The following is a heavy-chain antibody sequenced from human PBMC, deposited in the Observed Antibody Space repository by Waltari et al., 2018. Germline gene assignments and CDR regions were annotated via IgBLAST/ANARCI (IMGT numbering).Heavy chain of an antibody. CDR2: INHSGST. Sequence: QVQLQQWGAGLLKPSETMSLTCAVYGGSFSGSYWSWIRQPPGKGLEWIGEINHSGSTNYNPSLKSRVTISVDTSKNQFSLKLSSVTAADTAVYYCARATGPVDYWGQGTLVTVSS. CDR3: ARATGPVDY. J-gene: IGHJ4*02. D-gene: IGHD1-1*01. CDR1: GGSFSGSY. V-gene: IGHV4-34*01.